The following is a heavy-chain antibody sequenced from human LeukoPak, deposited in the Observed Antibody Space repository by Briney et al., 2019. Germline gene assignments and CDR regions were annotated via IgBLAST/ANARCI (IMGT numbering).Heavy chain of an antibody. CDR3: ARSTGTVDY. V-gene: IGHV4-59*08. D-gene: IGHD1-1*01. J-gene: IGHJ4*02. CDR1: GGSISSYY. Sequence: SETLSLTCTVSGGSISSYYWSWIRQPPGKGLEWIGYIYYSGSTNYNPSLKSRVTISVDTSKNQFSLKLSSVTAADTAVYYCARSTGTVDYWGQGTLVTVSS. CDR2: IYYSGST.